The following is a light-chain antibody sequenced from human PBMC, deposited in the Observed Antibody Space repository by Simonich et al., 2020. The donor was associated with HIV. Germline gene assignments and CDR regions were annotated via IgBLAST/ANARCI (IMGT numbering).Light chain of an antibody. V-gene: IGKV2D-29*02. CDR1: QSLLHSNGYNY. Sequence: DIVMTQSPLSLPVTPGEPASISCRSSQSLLHSNGYNYLDWYLQKPGQSPQLLIYEVSNRFSGVPDRFSGSGSGTNFTLKITRVEAEDVGVYYCMQSIQLLYTFGQGTKLQIK. CDR3: MQSIQLLYT. J-gene: IGKJ2*01. CDR2: EVS.